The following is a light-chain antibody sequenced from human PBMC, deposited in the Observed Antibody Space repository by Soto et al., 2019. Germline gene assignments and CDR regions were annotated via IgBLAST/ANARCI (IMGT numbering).Light chain of an antibody. J-gene: IGKJ5*01. CDR1: QSLTTRY. V-gene: IGKV3-20*01. CDR2: GAS. Sequence: EIVLAQSPGTLSLFPGERATLSCRASQSLTTRYLAWYQQKPGQAPRLLIYGASSRATGIPDRFSRSGSWTAFTLTISRRDPEDFAVYSCQQYGSSPSFGQGTRLEIK. CDR3: QQYGSSPS.